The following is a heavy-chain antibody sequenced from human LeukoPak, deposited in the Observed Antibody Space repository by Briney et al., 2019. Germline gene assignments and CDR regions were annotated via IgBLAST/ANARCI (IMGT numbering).Heavy chain of an antibody. V-gene: IGHV1-2*02. CDR2: INPNSGGT. CDR3: AKGGYYYDSSGYYNNWFDP. D-gene: IGHD3-22*01. Sequence: ASVKVSCKASGYTFTGYYMHWVRQAPGQGLEWMGWINPNSGGTNYAQKFQGRVTMTRDTSISTAYMELSRLRSDDTAVYYCAKGGYYYDSSGYYNNWFDPWGRGTLVTVSS. CDR1: GYTFTGYY. J-gene: IGHJ5*02.